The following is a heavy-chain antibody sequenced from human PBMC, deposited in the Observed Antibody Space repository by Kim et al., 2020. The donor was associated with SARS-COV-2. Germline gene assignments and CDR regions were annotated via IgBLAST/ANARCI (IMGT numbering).Heavy chain of an antibody. J-gene: IGHJ4*02. V-gene: IGHV4-39*07. D-gene: IGHD6-6*01. CDR1: GGSVSSSSYY. Sequence: SETLSLTCTVSGGSVSSSSYYWAWIRQPPGKGLEWIGSIYDSGSTFHSPSLKSRLTISIDTSKRQFSLKLRSVTAADTAVYYCARVECSSISCWGPGYFESWSQGSLVTVSS. CDR3: ARVECSSISCWGPGYFES. CDR2: IYDSGST.